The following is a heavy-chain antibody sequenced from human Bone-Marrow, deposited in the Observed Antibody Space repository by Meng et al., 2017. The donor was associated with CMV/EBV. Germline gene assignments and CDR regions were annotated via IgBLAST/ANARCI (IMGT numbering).Heavy chain of an antibody. V-gene: IGHV4-34*01. D-gene: IGHD2-21*01. CDR3: ASTYCGGDCPGYYYNYGMDV. Sequence: ESLKISCAVYGGSFSGYYWSWIRQPPGKGLEWIGEINHRGSTNYYPSLKSRVTISVDTSKNQFSLKLSSVTAADTAVYYCASTYCGGDCPGYYYNYGMDVWGQGTTVTVSS. CDR1: GGSFSGYY. J-gene: IGHJ6*02. CDR2: INHRGST.